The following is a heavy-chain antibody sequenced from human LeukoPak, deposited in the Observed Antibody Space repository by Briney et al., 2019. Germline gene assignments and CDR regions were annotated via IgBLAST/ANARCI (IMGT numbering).Heavy chain of an antibody. J-gene: IGHJ4*02. CDR1: GFTFRTYS. D-gene: IGHD5-18*01. CDR2: ISSSSDYV. V-gene: IGHV3-21*06. Sequence: GGSLLLSCAASGFTFRTYSMNWVRQAPGKGLEWVSSISSSSDYVYYADSVKGRFTISRDNAKNSMYLQMNSLRAEDTAVYYCARRAMTERGHSYGLDYWGQGTLVTVSS. CDR3: ARRAMTERGHSYGLDY.